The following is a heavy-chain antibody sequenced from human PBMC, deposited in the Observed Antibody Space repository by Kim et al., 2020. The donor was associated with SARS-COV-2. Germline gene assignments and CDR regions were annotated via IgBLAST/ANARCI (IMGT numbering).Heavy chain of an antibody. V-gene: IGHV4-34*01. CDR3: AGGRAGVVPAPVLGHGPYYYYYAMDV. J-gene: IGHJ6*02. CDR2: INNSGST. Sequence: SETLSLTCAVYGGSFSDYTWSWIRQPPGKGLEWIGEINNSGSTNVSPSVKSRITISVDTSKSQFSLRLKSMTATDTAVYYCAGGRAGVVPAPVLGHGPYYYYYAMDVWGRGTPVAVSS. D-gene: IGHD2-8*02. CDR1: GGSFSDYT.